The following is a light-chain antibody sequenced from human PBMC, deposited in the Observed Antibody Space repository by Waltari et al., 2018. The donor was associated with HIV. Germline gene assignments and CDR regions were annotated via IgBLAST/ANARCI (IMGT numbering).Light chain of an antibody. Sequence: QPVLTQSSSASASLGSSVKLTCTLSSGHSSYIIACHQQQPGKAPRYLMKLEGSGSYNKGSGVPDRFSGSSSGADRYLTISKLQFEDEADYYCETWDSNTHVFGGGTKLTVL. CDR1: SGHSSYI. CDR2: LEGSGSY. J-gene: IGLJ3*02. V-gene: IGLV4-60*02. CDR3: ETWDSNTHV.